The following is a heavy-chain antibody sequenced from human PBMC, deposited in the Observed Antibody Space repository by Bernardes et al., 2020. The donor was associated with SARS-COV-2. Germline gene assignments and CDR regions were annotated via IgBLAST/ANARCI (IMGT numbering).Heavy chain of an antibody. V-gene: IGHV3-23*01. CDR3: ARGEGFGSATYYRHFDY. J-gene: IGHJ4*02. D-gene: IGHD3-10*01. CDR1: GFTFSTYT. Sequence: GESLRLSCAASGFTFSTYTMTWVRQAPGKGLEWVSAISGSGGTSYYADSVKGRFTISRDNSKNTLFVQMNSLKAEDTAVYYCARGEGFGSATYYRHFDYWGQGTLVTVSS. CDR2: ISGSGGTS.